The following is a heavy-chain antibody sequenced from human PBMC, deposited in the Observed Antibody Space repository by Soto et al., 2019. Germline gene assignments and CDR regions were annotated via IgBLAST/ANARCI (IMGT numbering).Heavy chain of an antibody. V-gene: IGHV3-23*01. D-gene: IGHD1-7*01. J-gene: IGHJ4*03. CDR3: PKLAPELRTSPRYFDY. CDR1: GFIFRIYD. Sequence: GGSLRLSCATSGFIFRIYDMSWVRQAPGKGLEWVSGISPTGGTTYYADSVKGRFTISRDNSGHTLFLTLKSLRVDDTAIYYCPKLAPELRTSPRYFDYWGQGALVTVSS. CDR2: ISPTGGTT.